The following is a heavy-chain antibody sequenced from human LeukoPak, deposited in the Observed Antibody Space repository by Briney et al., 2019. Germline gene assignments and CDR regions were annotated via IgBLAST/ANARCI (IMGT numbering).Heavy chain of an antibody. CDR3: YTVLVWGGYDAKETDK. V-gene: IGHV3-15*01. CDR1: GFTFSYGW. Sequence: GSLRLSCVASGFTFSYGWMNWVRQAPGEGLEGGGRNKSKSDGGATDYAAPVKGRFTISRDDSENTLYLHMNSLGTEDTGVYYCYTVLVWGGYDAKETDKWGQGTLVTVSS. D-gene: IGHD5-12*01. CDR2: NKSKSDGGAT. J-gene: IGHJ4*02.